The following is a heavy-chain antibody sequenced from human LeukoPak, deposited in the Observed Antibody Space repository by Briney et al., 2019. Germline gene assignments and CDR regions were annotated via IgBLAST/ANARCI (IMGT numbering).Heavy chain of an antibody. CDR1: GFTFSDYN. J-gene: IGHJ4*03. CDR3: ARDLPGSGWYQDY. Sequence: PGRSPRLLCASSGFTFSDYNMHWVLQAPGKGLQWVAIIPNDATNILYTNSAKGRFTISRDDSKNTPYLQMNSLRPEDTAIYYCARDLPGSGWYQDYWGPVTLVSVSS. D-gene: IGHD6-19*01. V-gene: IGHV3-30*03. CDR2: IPNDATNI.